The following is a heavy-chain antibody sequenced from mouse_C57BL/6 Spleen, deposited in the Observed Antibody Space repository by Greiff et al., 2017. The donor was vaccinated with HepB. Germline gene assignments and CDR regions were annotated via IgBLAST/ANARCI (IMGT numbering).Heavy chain of an antibody. CDR2: IYPGDGDT. CDR1: GYAFSSSW. CDR3: AALYDGYPFAD. J-gene: IGHJ3*01. Sequence: QVQLKQSGPELVKPGASVKISCKASGYAFSSSWMNWVKQRPGKGRAWIGRIYPGDGDTNYNGKFKGKATLTADKSSSKAYRQLRRLTSEDSAVYFCAALYDGYPFADWGQATLVTVSA. D-gene: IGHD2-3*01. V-gene: IGHV1-82*01.